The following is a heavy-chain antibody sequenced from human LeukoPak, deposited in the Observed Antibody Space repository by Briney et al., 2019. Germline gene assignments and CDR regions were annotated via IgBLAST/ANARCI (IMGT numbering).Heavy chain of an antibody. CDR3: ARRSYYMDV. CDR1: GGSISSSSYY. J-gene: IGHJ6*03. CDR2: IHYSGST. Sequence: PSETLSLTCTVPGGSISSSSYYWGWIRQPPGKGLDWIGYIHYSGSTNYNPSLKSRGTRTVDTSKNQFAQPQNYVTTPETAVYYCARRSYYMDVWGKGTAVTVSS. V-gene: IGHV4-61*05.